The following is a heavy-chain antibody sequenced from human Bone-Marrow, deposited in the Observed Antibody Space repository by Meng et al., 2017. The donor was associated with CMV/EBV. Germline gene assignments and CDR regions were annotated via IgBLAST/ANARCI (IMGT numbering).Heavy chain of an antibody. CDR1: GGSFSGYY. Sequence: SETLSLTCAVYGGSFSGYYWSWIRQPPGKGLEWIGEINHSGSTNYNPSLKSRVTISVDTSKNQFSLKLSSVTAADTAVYHCARGGRYSYSWYGFYGFWGPGTLVTVSS. J-gene: IGHJ4*02. D-gene: IGHD6-13*01. V-gene: IGHV4-34*01. CDR3: ARGGRYSYSWYGFYGF. CDR2: INHSGST.